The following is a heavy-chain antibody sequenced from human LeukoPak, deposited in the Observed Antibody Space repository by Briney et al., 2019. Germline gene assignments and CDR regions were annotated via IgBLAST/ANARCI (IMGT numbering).Heavy chain of an antibody. Sequence: GGSLRLSCAASGFTFSSYAMSWVRQAPGKGLEWVSAISGSGGSTYYADSVKGRFTMSRDNAKNTLYLEMNSLRGEDTAVYYCATGGSSGWYHFEYWGQGALVTVSS. J-gene: IGHJ4*02. CDR3: ATGGSSGWYHFEY. CDR2: ISGSGGST. CDR1: GFTFSSYA. D-gene: IGHD6-19*01. V-gene: IGHV3-23*01.